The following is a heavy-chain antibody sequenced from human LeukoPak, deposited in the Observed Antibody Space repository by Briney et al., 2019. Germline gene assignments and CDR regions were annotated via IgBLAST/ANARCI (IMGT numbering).Heavy chain of an antibody. CDR1: GGSFSGYY. Sequence: PSETLSLTCAVYGGSFSGYYWSWIRQPPGKGLEWIGEINHSGSTNYNPSLKSRVTISVDTSKNQFSLKLSSVTAADTAVYYCARGFRGSSWYNYWGQGTLVTVSS. CDR2: INHSGST. J-gene: IGHJ4*02. D-gene: IGHD6-13*01. V-gene: IGHV4-34*01. CDR3: ARGFRGSSWYNY.